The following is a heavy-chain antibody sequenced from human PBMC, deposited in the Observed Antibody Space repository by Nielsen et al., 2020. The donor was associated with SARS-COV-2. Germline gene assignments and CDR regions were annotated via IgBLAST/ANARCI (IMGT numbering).Heavy chain of an antibody. CDR2: ISAFNGNT. CDR3: ARDHTMLRGRVLYFDL. D-gene: IGHD3-10*01. CDR1: GYTFTSYG. V-gene: IGHV1-18*01. Sequence: ASVKVSCKASGYTFTSYGVTWVRQAPGQGLEWMGWISAFNGNTNYAQKLQGRVTMTTDTSTSTAYMELRGLRSDDTAVYYCARDHTMLRGRVLYFDLWGRGTLVTVSS. J-gene: IGHJ2*01.